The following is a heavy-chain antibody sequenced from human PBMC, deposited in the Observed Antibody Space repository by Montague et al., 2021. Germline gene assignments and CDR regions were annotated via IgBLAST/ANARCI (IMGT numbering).Heavy chain of an antibody. D-gene: IGHD4-17*01. CDR3: ARQATVTTEVGWNYFDY. J-gene: IGHJ4*02. V-gene: IGHV3-74*01. CDR2: INSDGSST. Sequence: SLRLSCAASGFTFSRYWVHWVRQAPGKGLVWVSRINSDGSSTSYADSVKGRFTISRDNAKNTLYLQMNSLRAEDTAVYYCARQATVTTEVGWNYFDYWGQGTLVTVSS. CDR1: GFTFSRYW.